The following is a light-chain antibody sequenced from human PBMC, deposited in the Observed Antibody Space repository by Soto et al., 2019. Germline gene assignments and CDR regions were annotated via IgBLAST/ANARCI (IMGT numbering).Light chain of an antibody. Sequence: QSVLTQPPSVSGAPGQRVTISCTGSNSNIGARYDVHWYQHLPGTAPKLLIYGNTNRPSGVPDRFSGSTSGTSASLAITGLQAEDEADYYCQSYDSSLRGLVFGSGTKVTVL. CDR3: QSYDSSLRGLV. CDR1: NSNIGARYD. J-gene: IGLJ1*01. V-gene: IGLV1-40*01. CDR2: GNT.